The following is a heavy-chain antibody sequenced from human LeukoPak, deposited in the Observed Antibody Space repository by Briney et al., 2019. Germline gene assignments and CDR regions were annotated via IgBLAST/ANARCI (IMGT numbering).Heavy chain of an antibody. CDR3: AKDHNYDSKAFDI. Sequence: GGSLRLSCAASGFTFDDYAMHWVRQAPGKGLEWVSGISWNSGSIGYADSVKGRFTISKDNAKNSLYLQMNSLRAEDTALYYCAKDHNYDSKAFDIWGQGTMVTVSS. V-gene: IGHV3-9*01. CDR2: ISWNSGSI. D-gene: IGHD3-22*01. J-gene: IGHJ3*02. CDR1: GFTFDDYA.